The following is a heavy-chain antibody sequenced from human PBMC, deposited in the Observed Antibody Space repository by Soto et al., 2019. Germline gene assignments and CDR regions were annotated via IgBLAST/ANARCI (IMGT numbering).Heavy chain of an antibody. Sequence: QVQLVESGGGVVQPGRSLRLSCAASGFTFSSYGMHWVRQAPGKGLEWVAVIWYDGSNKYYADSVKGRFTISRDNSKNTLYLQMNSLRAEDTAVYYCGRDKTLGYGGDRGMDVWGKGTTVTVSS. CDR3: GRDKTLGYGGDRGMDV. J-gene: IGHJ6*03. CDR1: GFTFSSYG. CDR2: IWYDGSNK. V-gene: IGHV3-33*01. D-gene: IGHD4-17*01.